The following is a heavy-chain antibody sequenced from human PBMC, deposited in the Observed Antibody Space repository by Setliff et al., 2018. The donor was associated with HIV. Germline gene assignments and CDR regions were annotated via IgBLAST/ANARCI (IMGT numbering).Heavy chain of an antibody. CDR1: GYKFTGHH. CDR2: INPNMGDT. CDR3: ARQDIPTGYYLFDY. Sequence: ASVKVSGKASGYKFTGHHIQWMRQAPGQGLEWMGRINPNMGDTQYAQKFQGRIIMTRDTSINTVYMELSSLTSDDTALYYCARQDIPTGYYLFDYWGQGTQVTVSS. J-gene: IGHJ4*02. V-gene: IGHV1-2*06. D-gene: IGHD3-9*01.